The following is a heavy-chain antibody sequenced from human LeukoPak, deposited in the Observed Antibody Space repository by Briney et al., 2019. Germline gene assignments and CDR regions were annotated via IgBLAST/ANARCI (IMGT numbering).Heavy chain of an antibody. CDR3: ARAMDPNYYDSSGYQDWYFDL. J-gene: IGHJ2*01. D-gene: IGHD3-22*01. V-gene: IGHV3-48*03. CDR1: GFTSSSYE. Sequence: GSLRLSCAASGFTSSSYEMNWVRQAPGKGLEWVSYISSSGSTIYYADSVKGRFTISRDNAKNSLYLQTNSLRAEDTAVYYCARAMDPNYYDSSGYQDWYFDLWGRGTLVTVSS. CDR2: ISSSGSTI.